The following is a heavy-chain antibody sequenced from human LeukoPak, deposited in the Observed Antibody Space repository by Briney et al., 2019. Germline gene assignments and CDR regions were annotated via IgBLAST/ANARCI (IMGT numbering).Heavy chain of an antibody. J-gene: IGHJ5*02. CDR1: GGSIYSHY. Sequence: PSETLSLTCSVSGGSIYSHYWSWIRQPPGQGLEWIGYIFYSGSANYNPSLRSRVTISIDTSRNQFSLRLTSVTAADSAMYYCARHNHDQPLFWFDPWGQGTLVTVSS. CDR2: IFYSGSA. CDR3: ARHNHDQPLFWFDP. V-gene: IGHV4-59*08. D-gene: IGHD2-2*01.